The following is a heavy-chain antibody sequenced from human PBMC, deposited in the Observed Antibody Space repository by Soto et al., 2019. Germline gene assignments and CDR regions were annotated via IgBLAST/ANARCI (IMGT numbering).Heavy chain of an antibody. D-gene: IGHD3-16*02. CDR2: ISAYNGNT. J-gene: IGHJ3*02. Sequence: ASVKVSCKASGYTFTSYGISWVRQAPGQGLEWMGWISAYNGNTNYAQKLQGRVTMTTDTSTSTAYMELRSLRSDDTAVYYCARSHYDYIWGSYRYPYDAFDIWGQGTMVTVPS. CDR1: GYTFTSYG. V-gene: IGHV1-18*01. CDR3: ARSHYDYIWGSYRYPYDAFDI.